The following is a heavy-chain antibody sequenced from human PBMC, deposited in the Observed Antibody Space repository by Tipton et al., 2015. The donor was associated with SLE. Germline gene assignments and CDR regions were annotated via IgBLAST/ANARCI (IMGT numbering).Heavy chain of an antibody. CDR1: GGSISSSSYY. D-gene: IGHD3-3*01. J-gene: IGHJ3*02. CDR3: ARLERITIFGVVPDAFDI. V-gene: IGHV4-39*07. Sequence: TLSLTCTVSGGSISSSSYYWGWIRQPPGKGLEWIGSIYYSGSTYYNPSLKSRVTISVDTSKNQFSLKLSSVTAADTAVYYCARLERITIFGVVPDAFDIWGQGTMVTVSS. CDR2: IYYSGST.